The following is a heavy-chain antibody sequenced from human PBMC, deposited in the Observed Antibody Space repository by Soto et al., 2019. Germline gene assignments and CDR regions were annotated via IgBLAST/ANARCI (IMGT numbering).Heavy chain of an antibody. Sequence: GGSLRLSCAASGFTFSNYWMHWVRQAPGKGLVWVSRINSDGSSASYADSVKGRFTISRDNAKNTLYLQMNSLRAEDAAVYYCARDTLELLYYFDYWGQGTLVTVSS. CDR1: GFTFSNYW. D-gene: IGHD1-7*01. V-gene: IGHV3-74*01. J-gene: IGHJ4*02. CDR2: INSDGSSA. CDR3: ARDTLELLYYFDY.